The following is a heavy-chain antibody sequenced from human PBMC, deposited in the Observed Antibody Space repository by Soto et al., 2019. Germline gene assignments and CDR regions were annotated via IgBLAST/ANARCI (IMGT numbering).Heavy chain of an antibody. CDR2: ISTFNGKT. V-gene: IGHV1-18*01. CDR1: GYTFTSHG. D-gene: IGHD3-9*01. CDR3: ARLLTEGVTYREDAFDI. Sequence: VQLVQSGGEVKKPGASVKVSCKASGYTFTSHGISWVRQAPGQGLEWMGWISTFNGKTDYAQKFRGRVTMTADTRTSTGYMELRSLRSDDTAVYYCARLLTEGVTYREDAFDIWGQGTKVTVSS. J-gene: IGHJ3*02.